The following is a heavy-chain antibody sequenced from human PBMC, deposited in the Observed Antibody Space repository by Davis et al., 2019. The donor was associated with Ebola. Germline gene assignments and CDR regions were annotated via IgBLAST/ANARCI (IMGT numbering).Heavy chain of an antibody. V-gene: IGHV3-48*02. CDR1: GFTFTTYS. CDR3: ARDKGYCISTSCYEFYYYGMDV. J-gene: IGHJ6*02. Sequence: GESLKISCVASGFTFTTYSMSWVRQAPGKGLEWVSYISSSSSTIYYADSVKGRFTISRDNAKNSLYLQMNSLRDEDTAVYYCARDKGYCISTSCYEFYYYGMDVWGQGTTVTVSS. D-gene: IGHD2-2*01. CDR2: ISSSSSTI.